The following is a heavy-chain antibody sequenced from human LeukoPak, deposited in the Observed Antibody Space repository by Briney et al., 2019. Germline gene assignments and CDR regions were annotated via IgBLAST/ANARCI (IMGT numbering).Heavy chain of an antibody. V-gene: IGHV3-23*01. J-gene: IGHJ6*03. Sequence: PGGSLRLSCAASGFTFSSYGMSWVRQAPGKGLEWVSAISGSGGSTYYADSVKGRFTISRDNSKNTLYLQMNSLRAEDTAVYYCAKSRSSSNYYHMDVWGKGTTVTVSS. CDR3: AKSRSSSNYYHMDV. CDR1: GFTFSSYG. CDR2: ISGSGGST. D-gene: IGHD6-6*01.